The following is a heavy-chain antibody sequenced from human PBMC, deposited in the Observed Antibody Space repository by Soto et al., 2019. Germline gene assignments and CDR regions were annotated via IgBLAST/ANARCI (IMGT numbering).Heavy chain of an antibody. CDR2: IYYSGST. CDR1: GVTMSYGGYS. CDR3: ARTSPDQFGDYVDY. J-gene: IGHJ4*02. Sequence: PSETLSLTCSVSGVTMSYGGYSWSWIRQPPGKGLEWIGYIYYSGSTYYNPSLKSRVTISVDTSKNQFSLKLSSVTAADTAVYYCARTSPDQFGDYVDYWGQGTLVTVSS. D-gene: IGHD2-2*01. V-gene: IGHV4-30-4*08.